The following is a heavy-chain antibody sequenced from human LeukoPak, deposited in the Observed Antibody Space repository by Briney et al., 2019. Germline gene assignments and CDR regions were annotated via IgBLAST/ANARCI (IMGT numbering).Heavy chain of an antibody. CDR2: ISPNSGDI. J-gene: IGHJ4*02. Sequence: ASVNFACKASGYTFTGYYLHWVRKAPGQGLDWMGWISPNSGDIHYAQKFQGRVTMTGDTSISTAYMELSSLRSDDTAVYYCARNLEAVAGTVWGQGTLVTVSS. CDR1: GYTFTGYY. D-gene: IGHD6-19*01. CDR3: ARNLEAVAGTV. V-gene: IGHV1-2*02.